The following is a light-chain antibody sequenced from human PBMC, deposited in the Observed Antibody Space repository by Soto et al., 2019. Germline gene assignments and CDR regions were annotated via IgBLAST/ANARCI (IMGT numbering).Light chain of an antibody. CDR1: SSDIGAYNR. Sequence: QSVLTQPPSVSGSPGQSVAISCTGTSSDIGAYNRVSWYQQPPGTAPKLMIYDVNNRPSGVPDRFSGSKSGSTASLTISGLQADDEADYYCSSFTSSNTYVFGTGTKVTVL. J-gene: IGLJ1*01. V-gene: IGLV2-18*02. CDR3: SSFTSSNTYV. CDR2: DVN.